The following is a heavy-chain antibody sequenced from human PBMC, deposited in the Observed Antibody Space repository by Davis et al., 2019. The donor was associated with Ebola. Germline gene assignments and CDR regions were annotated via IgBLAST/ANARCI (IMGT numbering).Heavy chain of an antibody. CDR2: IKQDGSEK. J-gene: IGHJ4*02. Sequence: GESLKISCAASGFTFSSYWMSWVRQAPGKGLEWVANIKQDGSEKYYVDSVKGRFTISRDNAKNSLYLQMNSLRAEDTAVYYGARESGEGGNYYGSGSYSDFDYWGQGTLVTVSS. CDR3: ARESGEGGNYYGSGSYSDFDY. D-gene: IGHD3-10*01. CDR1: GFTFSSYW. V-gene: IGHV3-7*01.